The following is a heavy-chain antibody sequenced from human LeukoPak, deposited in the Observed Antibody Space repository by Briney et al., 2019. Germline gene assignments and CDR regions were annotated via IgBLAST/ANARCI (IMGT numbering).Heavy chain of an antibody. J-gene: IGHJ4*02. CDR2: MNPNSGNT. Sequence: RASVKVSCKASGYTFTSYDINWVRQATGQGLEWMGWMNPNSGNTGYAQKFQGRVTITRDTSISTAYMELSSLRSEDTAVYYCALGMDHTSFDYWGQGTLVTVSS. D-gene: IGHD7-27*01. CDR1: GYTFTSYD. CDR3: ALGMDHTSFDY. V-gene: IGHV1-8*03.